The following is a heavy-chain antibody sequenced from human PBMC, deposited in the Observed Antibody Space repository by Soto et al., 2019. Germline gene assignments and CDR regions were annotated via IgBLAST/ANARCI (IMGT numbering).Heavy chain of an antibody. J-gene: IGHJ4*02. CDR1: GYTFTAYG. CDR2: VSTNNANT. V-gene: IGHV1-18*01. Sequence: ASVKVSCKTSGYTFTAYGLAWLRQAPGQRPEWMGWVSTNNANTNYAQKFQGRVTMTTDTSTTTTYMELRSLTAADRAMYFCARYNSYAIDYWGRGTLVTVSS. D-gene: IGHD2-8*01. CDR3: ARYNSYAIDY.